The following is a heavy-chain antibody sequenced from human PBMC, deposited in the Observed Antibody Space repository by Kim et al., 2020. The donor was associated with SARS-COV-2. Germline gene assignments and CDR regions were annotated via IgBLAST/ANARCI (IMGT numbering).Heavy chain of an antibody. Sequence: GGSLRLSCAASGFTFSSYSMNWVRQAPGKGLEWVSSISSSSSYIYYADSVKGRFTISRDNAKNSLYLQMNSLRAEDTAVYYCARAAGIIAADSFDYWGQGTLVTVSS. V-gene: IGHV3-21*01. D-gene: IGHD6-25*01. CDR3: ARAAGIIAADSFDY. CDR2: ISSSSSYI. CDR1: GFTFSSYS. J-gene: IGHJ4*02.